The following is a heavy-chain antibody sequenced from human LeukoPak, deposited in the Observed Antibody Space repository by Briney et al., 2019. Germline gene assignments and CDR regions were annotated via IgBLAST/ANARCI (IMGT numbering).Heavy chain of an antibody. Sequence: GGSLRLSCAASGFTFSSYSKKWVRQAPGKGLEWVSSISSSSSYIYYADSVKGRFTISRDNAKNSLYLQMNSLRAEDTAVYYCARGVGSSWYHDYWGQRTLVTVSS. V-gene: IGHV3-21*01. CDR2: ISSSSSYI. J-gene: IGHJ4*02. CDR3: ARGVGSSWYHDY. D-gene: IGHD6-13*01. CDR1: GFTFSSYS.